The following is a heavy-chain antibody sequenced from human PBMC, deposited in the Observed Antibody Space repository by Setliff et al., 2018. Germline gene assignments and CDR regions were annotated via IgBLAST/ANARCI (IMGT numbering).Heavy chain of an antibody. CDR2: IHASGST. V-gene: IGHV4-61*02. Sequence: PSETLSLTCSVSDFSINSGYYWGWIRQPAGKGLEWIGRIHASGSTNYNPSLKSRVTISVDTSKNQFSLKLTSVTAADTAVYYCARSGDYGSGRLSPWGQGTLVTVSS. J-gene: IGHJ5*02. CDR1: DFSINSGYY. D-gene: IGHD3-10*01. CDR3: ARSGDYGSGRLSP.